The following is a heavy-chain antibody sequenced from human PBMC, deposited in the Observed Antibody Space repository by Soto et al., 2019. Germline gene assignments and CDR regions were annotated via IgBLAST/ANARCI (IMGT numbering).Heavy chain of an antibody. CDR1: GGSFSGYY. J-gene: IGHJ4*02. CDR3: AREEGSGWYFDY. CDR2: INHSGST. D-gene: IGHD6-19*01. V-gene: IGHV4-34*01. Sequence: SETLSLTCAVYGGSFSGYYWSWIRQPPGKGLEWIGEINHSGSTNYNPSLKSRVTITVDTSKNQFSLMLSSVTAADTAVYYCAREEGSGWYFDYWGQGTLVTVSS.